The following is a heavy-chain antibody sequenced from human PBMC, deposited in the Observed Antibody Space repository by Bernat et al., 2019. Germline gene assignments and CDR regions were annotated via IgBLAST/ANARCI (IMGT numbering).Heavy chain of an antibody. V-gene: IGHV2-5*02. D-gene: IGHD5-18*01. CDR3: AHSLRLMEPNQPSYYYYMDV. CDR2: IYWDDDK. Sequence: QITLKESGPTLVKPTQTLTLTCTFSGFSLSTSGVGVGWIRQSPGKALEWLALIYWDDDKRYSPSLKSRLTITKDTSKNQVVLTMTNMDTVDTATYYCAHSLRLMEPNQPSYYYYMDVWGKGTTDTVSS. J-gene: IGHJ6*03. CDR1: GFSLSTSGVG.